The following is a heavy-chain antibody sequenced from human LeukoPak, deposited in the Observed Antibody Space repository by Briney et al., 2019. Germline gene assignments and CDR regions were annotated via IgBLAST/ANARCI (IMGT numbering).Heavy chain of an antibody. V-gene: IGHV3-21*01. CDR3: ARVPHVAAALSGNYYYFDF. D-gene: IGHD1-26*01. Sequence: GGSLRLSCAASGFTFSNYSMNWVRQAPGKGLEWVSSISTSGTYVHYGDSVKGRFTISRDNAKKSVFLQMNRLGAEDTAVYFCARVPHVAAALSGNYYYFDFWGQRTLVTVSS. CDR1: GFTFSNYS. CDR2: ISTSGTYV. J-gene: IGHJ4*02.